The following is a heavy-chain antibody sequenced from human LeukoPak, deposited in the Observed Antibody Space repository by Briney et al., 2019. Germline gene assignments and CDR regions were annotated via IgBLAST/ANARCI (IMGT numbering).Heavy chain of an antibody. CDR2: VYSGHNT. CDR1: GFTFSSYA. J-gene: IGHJ3*02. CDR3: ARDRPGVTTVLGAFDI. Sequence: PGGSLRLSCAASGFTFSSYAMSWVRQATGKGLEWVSVVYSGHNTNYADSVKGRFTISRDNSRNTVYLQMNSLRVEDTAVYYCARDRPGVTTVLGAFDIWGQGTMVTVSS. D-gene: IGHD4-17*01. V-gene: IGHV3-53*01.